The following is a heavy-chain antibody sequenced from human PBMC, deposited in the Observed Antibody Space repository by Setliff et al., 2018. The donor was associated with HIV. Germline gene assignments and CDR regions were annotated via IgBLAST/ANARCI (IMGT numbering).Heavy chain of an antibody. J-gene: IGHJ4*02. Sequence: SVKVSCKASGGTFSSYAISWVRQAPGQGLEWMGGIIPIFGTANYAQKFQGRVTMTRDTSISTAYMELSRLRSDDTAVYYCARGLSFYDPGGFDYWGQGTLVTVSS. CDR2: IIPIFGTA. CDR1: GGTFSSYA. V-gene: IGHV1-69*05. D-gene: IGHD3-22*01. CDR3: ARGLSFYDPGGFDY.